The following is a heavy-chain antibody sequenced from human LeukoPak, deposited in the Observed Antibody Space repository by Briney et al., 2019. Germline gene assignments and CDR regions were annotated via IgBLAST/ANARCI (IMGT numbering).Heavy chain of an antibody. D-gene: IGHD2-15*01. J-gene: IGHJ3*02. CDR1: GFTSSRFW. Sequence: GGSLRLSCAASGFTSSRFWMSWVRQAPGKGLEWVANIKQDGSEKYYLDSVRGRFTISRDNAKNSVYLQMNSLRAEDTAVYYCARGYSLRGAFDIWGHGTMVTVSS. CDR3: ARGYSLRGAFDI. V-gene: IGHV3-7*01. CDR2: IKQDGSEK.